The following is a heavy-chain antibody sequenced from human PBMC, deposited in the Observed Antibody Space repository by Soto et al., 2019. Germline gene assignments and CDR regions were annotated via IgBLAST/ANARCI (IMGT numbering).Heavy chain of an antibody. CDR3: ARDGIVVVPAAHDY. V-gene: IGHV3-23*01. CDR1: GFTFSNFA. CDR2: ISSSGGNT. D-gene: IGHD2-2*01. Sequence: GGSLRLSCAASGFTFSNFAMSWVRQAPGKGLEWVSAISSSGGNTYYADSVKGRFTISRDNAKNSLYLQMNSLRAEDTAVYYCARDGIVVVPAAHDYWGQGTLVTVSS. J-gene: IGHJ4*02.